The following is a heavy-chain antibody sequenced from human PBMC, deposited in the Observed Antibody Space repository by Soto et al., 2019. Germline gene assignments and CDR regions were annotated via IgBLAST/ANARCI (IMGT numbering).Heavy chain of an antibody. CDR2: ISAYNGNT. CDR1: GFTFTSSA. Sequence: ASVKGACKASGFTFTSSALEWVRQARGQRLEWMGWISAYNGNTNYAQKLQGRVTMTTDTSTSTAYMELRSLRSDDTAVYYCARDRSSGWYHFDYWGQGTLVTVSS. CDR3: ARDRSSGWYHFDY. V-gene: IGHV1-18*01. D-gene: IGHD6-19*01. J-gene: IGHJ4*02.